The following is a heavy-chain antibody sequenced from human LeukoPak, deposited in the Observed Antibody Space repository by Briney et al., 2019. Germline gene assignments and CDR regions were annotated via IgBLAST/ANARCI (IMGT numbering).Heavy chain of an antibody. J-gene: IGHJ6*02. CDR1: GFTFSSYA. CDR2: ISNDGSEK. D-gene: IGHD2-8*01. Sequence: PGGSLRLSCAASGFTFSSYAMHWVRQAPGKGLEWVAIISNDGSEKFHADSVKGRFTITRDTSQNTLYLQMNSLRAEDTAVYYCARSRIMVGITHYYGMDGWGQGTTVIVSS. CDR3: ARSRIMVGITHYYGMDG. V-gene: IGHV3-30*04.